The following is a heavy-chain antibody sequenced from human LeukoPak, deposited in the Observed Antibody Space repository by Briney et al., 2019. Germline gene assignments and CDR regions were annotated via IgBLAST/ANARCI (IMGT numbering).Heavy chain of an antibody. CDR2: INRDGSGT. V-gene: IGHV3-74*01. CDR1: GFTFTTYW. D-gene: IGHD3-10*01. CDR3: IRESQSALWD. J-gene: IGHJ4*02. Sequence: GGSLRLSCAASGFTFTTYWMHWVRQTPGEGLVWISRINRDGSGTGFADSLNGRFTISRDNAKNILYLQMNSLRDEDTAVYYCIRESQSALWDWGQGTLVTVSS.